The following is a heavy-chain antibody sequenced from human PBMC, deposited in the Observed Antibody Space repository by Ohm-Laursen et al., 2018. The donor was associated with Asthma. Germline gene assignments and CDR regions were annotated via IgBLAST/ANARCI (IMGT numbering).Heavy chain of an antibody. CDR3: AKDRVRYNYYYYGMDV. Sequence: SLRLSCAAPGFTFRSYAMHWVRQAPGKGLEWVAVISYDGSNKYYADSVKGRFTISRDNSKNTLYLQMNSLRAEDTAVYYCAKDRVRYNYYYYGMDVWGQGTTVTVSS. CDR1: GFTFRSYA. CDR2: ISYDGSNK. J-gene: IGHJ6*02. V-gene: IGHV3-30*04. D-gene: IGHD1-14*01.